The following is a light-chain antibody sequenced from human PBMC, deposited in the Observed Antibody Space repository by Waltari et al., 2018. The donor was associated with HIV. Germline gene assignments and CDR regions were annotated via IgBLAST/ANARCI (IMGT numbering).Light chain of an antibody. J-gene: IGKJ4*01. V-gene: IGKV4-1*01. CDR2: WAS. CDR3: MQALQTSLA. CDR1: QSVLFSSNNKNH. Sequence: DIVMTQSPASLAVSLGERATINCKSSQSVLFSSNNKNHLAWYQQKPGQPPRLLIYWASTRESGVPDRFSGSGSGTDFTLTISRVEAEDVGVYYCMQALQTSLAFGGGTKVEIK.